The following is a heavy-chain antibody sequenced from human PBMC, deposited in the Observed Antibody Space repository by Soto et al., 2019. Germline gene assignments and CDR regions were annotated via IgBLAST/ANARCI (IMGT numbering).Heavy chain of an antibody. Sequence: PSETLSLTCTVSGGSTSSYYWSWIRQPPGKGLEWIGYIYYSGSTNYNPSLKSRVTISVDTSKNQFSLKLSSVTAADTAVYYCARVRIAAAGIYYYGMDVWGQGTTVTVSS. CDR3: ARVRIAAAGIYYYGMDV. CDR2: IYYSGST. CDR1: GGSTSSYY. J-gene: IGHJ6*02. V-gene: IGHV4-59*01. D-gene: IGHD6-13*01.